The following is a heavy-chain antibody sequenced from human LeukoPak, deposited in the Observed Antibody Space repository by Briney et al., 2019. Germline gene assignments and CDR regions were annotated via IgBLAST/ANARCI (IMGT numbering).Heavy chain of an antibody. CDR2: IRYDGSNK. Sequence: GGSLRLSXAASGFTFSTYGMHWARQAPGKGLEWVAFIRYDGSNKYYTDSVKGRFTISRDNSKITLYLQMNSLRAEDTAVYYCVKDFHWRGGDCCYYFDYWGQGTLVTVSS. D-gene: IGHD2-21*01. CDR3: VKDFHWRGGDCCYYFDY. V-gene: IGHV3-30*02. J-gene: IGHJ4*02. CDR1: GFTFSTYG.